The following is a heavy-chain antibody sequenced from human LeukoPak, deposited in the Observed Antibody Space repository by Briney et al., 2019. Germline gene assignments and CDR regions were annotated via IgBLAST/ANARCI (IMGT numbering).Heavy chain of an antibody. CDR2: MYPNSGNT. CDR1: GYTFTSYD. CDR3: ARGGHYYDSSGYEAAFDI. D-gene: IGHD3-22*01. V-gene: IGHV1-8*01. Sequence: ASVTVSCKASGYTFTSYDINWVRQATGQGLEWMGWMYPNSGNTGYAQKFQGRVTMTRNTSISTAYMELSSLRSEDTAVYYCARGGHYYDSSGYEAAFDIWGQGTMVTVSS. J-gene: IGHJ3*02.